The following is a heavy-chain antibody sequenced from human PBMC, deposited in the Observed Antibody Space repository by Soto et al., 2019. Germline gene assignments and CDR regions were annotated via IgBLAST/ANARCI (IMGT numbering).Heavy chain of an antibody. CDR3: ARGLYYDTSGS. J-gene: IGHJ3*01. V-gene: IGHV3-11*01. CDR1: GFTFSDYY. Sequence: GGSLRLSCAASGFTFSDYYMTWIRQAPGKGLEWVSYISSSGSITYYADSVKGRFTISRDNAKNSLYLQMNSLRAEDTAVYYCARGLYYDTSGSWGQGTMVTVSS. D-gene: IGHD3-22*01. CDR2: ISSSGSIT.